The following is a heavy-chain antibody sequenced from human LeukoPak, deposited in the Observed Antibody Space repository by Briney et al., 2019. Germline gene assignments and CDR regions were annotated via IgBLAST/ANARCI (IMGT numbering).Heavy chain of an antibody. CDR2: INHSGST. D-gene: IGHD3-10*01. CDR1: GGSFSGYY. V-gene: IGHV4-34*01. J-gene: IGHJ3*02. CDR3: ARSRSFRGARNAFDI. Sequence: PSETLSLTCAVYGGSFSGYYWSWIRQPPGKGLEWIGEINHSGSTNYNPSLKSRVTISVDTSKNQFSLKLSSVTAADTAVCYCARSRSFRGARNAFDIWGQGTMVTVSS.